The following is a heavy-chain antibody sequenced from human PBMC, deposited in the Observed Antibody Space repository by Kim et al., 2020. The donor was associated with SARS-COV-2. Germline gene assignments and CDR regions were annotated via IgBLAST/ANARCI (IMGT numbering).Heavy chain of an antibody. Sequence: GGSLRLSCAASGFTFSSYAMHWVRQAPGKGLEWVAVISYDGSNKYYADSVKGRFTISRDNSKNTLFLQMNSLRVEDTAVYYCARDSGSYYHKGYFQHWGQGTLVTVSS. D-gene: IGHD1-26*01. CDR1: GFTFSSYA. CDR3: ARDSGSYYHKGYFQH. CDR2: ISYDGSNK. J-gene: IGHJ1*01. V-gene: IGHV3-30*04.